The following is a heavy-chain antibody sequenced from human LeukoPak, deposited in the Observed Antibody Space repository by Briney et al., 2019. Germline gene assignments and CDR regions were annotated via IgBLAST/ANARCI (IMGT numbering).Heavy chain of an antibody. V-gene: IGHV3-48*04. D-gene: IGHD3-10*02. CDR1: GFTFSNAW. CDR3: AELGITMIGGV. J-gene: IGHJ6*04. Sequence: AGGSLRLSCAGSGFTFSNAWMNWVRQAPGKGLEWVSYISSSGSTIYYADSVKGRFTISRDNAKNSLYLQMNSLRAEDTAVYYCAELGITMIGGVWGKGTTVTISS. CDR2: ISSSGSTI.